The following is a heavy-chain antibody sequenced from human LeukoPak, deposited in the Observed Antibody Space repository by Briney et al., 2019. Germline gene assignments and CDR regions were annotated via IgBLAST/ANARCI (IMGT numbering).Heavy chain of an antibody. CDR1: GFTFNSYW. J-gene: IGHJ6*03. V-gene: IGHV3-7*01. Sequence: GGSLRLSCAASGFTFNSYWMSWVRQAPGKGLEWVANIKQDGSEKYYVDSVKGRFTISRDNAKNSLYLQMNSLRAEDTAVYYCARDQTKWEPLRRRDYYYMDVWGKGTTVTVSS. CDR2: IKQDGSEK. CDR3: ARDQTKWEPLRRRDYYYMDV. D-gene: IGHD1-26*01.